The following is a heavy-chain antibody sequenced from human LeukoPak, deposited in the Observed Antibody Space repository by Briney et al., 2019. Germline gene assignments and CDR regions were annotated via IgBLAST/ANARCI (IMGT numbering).Heavy chain of an antibody. CDR1: GYTFTSYG. D-gene: IGHD1-26*01. V-gene: IGHV1-18*01. J-gene: IGHJ3*02. Sequence: GASVKVSCKASGYTFTSYGISWVRQAPGQGLEWMGWISAYNGNTNYAQKFQGRVTMTTDTSTSTAYMELRSLRSDDTAVFYCARDLVGATPPAFDIWGQGTMVTVSS. CDR2: ISAYNGNT. CDR3: ARDLVGATPPAFDI.